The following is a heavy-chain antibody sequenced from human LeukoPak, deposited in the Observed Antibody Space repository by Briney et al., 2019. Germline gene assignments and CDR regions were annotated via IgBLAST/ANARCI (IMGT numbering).Heavy chain of an antibody. Sequence: SETLSLTCAVYGGSFSGYYWSWIRQPPGKGLEWIGEINHSGSTNYNPSLKSRVTISVDTSKNQFSLKLSSVTAADTAVYYCARVRAARASSGRYSYYYYYGMDVWGQGTTVTVSS. J-gene: IGHJ6*02. D-gene: IGHD2-15*01. CDR2: INHSGST. CDR1: GGSFSGYY. CDR3: ARVRAARASSGRYSYYYYYGMDV. V-gene: IGHV4-34*01.